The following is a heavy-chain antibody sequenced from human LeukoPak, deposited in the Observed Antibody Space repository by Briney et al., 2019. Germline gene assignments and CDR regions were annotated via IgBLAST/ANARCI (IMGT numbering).Heavy chain of an antibody. CDR1: GGSISIYY. D-gene: IGHD4-17*01. CDR2: IYYSGST. V-gene: IGHV4-59*01. Sequence: SETLSLTCTVSGGSISIYYWSWIRQPPGKGLEWIGYIYYSGSTNYNPSLKSRVTISVDTSKNQFSLKLSSVTAADTAVYYCARYDDYGACFDYWGQGTLVTVSS. J-gene: IGHJ4*02. CDR3: ARYDDYGACFDY.